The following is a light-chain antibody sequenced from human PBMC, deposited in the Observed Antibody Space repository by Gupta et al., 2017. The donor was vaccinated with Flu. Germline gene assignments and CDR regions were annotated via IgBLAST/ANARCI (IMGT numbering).Light chain of an antibody. Sequence: CSGPRVGEKFVCWYQQKTGQSPVLVIFQDKKRASGIPGRFSGSNSGNTATLTISGTLAMDEADYYCQAWDSSTVIFGGGTKLTVL. CDR2: QDK. CDR3: QAWDSSTVI. J-gene: IGLJ2*01. V-gene: IGLV3-1*01. CDR1: RVGEKF.